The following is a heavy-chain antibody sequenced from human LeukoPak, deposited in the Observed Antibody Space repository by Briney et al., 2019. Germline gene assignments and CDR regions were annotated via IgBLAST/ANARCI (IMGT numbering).Heavy chain of an antibody. CDR3: ARHRMDEWELPTPFDY. Sequence: SETLSLTCTVSGGSISSYYWSWIRQPAGKGLEWIGRIYTSGSTNYNPSLKSRVTMSVDTSKNQFSLKLSSVTAADTAVYYCARHRMDEWELPTPFDYWGQGTLVTVSS. CDR2: IYTSGST. V-gene: IGHV4-4*07. CDR1: GGSISSYY. D-gene: IGHD1-26*01. J-gene: IGHJ4*02.